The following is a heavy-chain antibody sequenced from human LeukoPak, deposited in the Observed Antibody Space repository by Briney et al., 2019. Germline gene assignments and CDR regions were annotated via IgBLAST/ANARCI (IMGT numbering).Heavy chain of an antibody. CDR1: GGTFSSYA. Sequence: SVKVSCKASGGTFSSYAISWVRQAPGQGLEWMGGIIPIFGTANYAQKFQGRVTITADESTSTAYMELSSLRSEDTAVYYCAISITIFGVGPYNWFDPWGQGTLVTVSS. J-gene: IGHJ5*02. CDR2: IIPIFGTA. D-gene: IGHD3-3*01. V-gene: IGHV1-69*13. CDR3: AISITIFGVGPYNWFDP.